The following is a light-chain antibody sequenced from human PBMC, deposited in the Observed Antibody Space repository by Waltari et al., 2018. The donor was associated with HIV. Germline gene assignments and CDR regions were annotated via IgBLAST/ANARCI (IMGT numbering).Light chain of an antibody. J-gene: IGKJ1*01. Sequence: DAQMTQSPSTLSAYVGDSVTISGLASQSIGSWLAWYQQKPGKAPKLLIYKASSLEDGVPSRFSGSGSGTEFTLTISSLQPDDFATYYCQQYNRYCTFGQGTKVEI. V-gene: IGKV1-5*03. CDR3: QQYNRYCT. CDR2: KAS. CDR1: QSIGSW.